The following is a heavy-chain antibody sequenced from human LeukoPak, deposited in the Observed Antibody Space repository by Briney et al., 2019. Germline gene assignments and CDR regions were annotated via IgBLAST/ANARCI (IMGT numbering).Heavy chain of an antibody. CDR3: AKMDSIAAAGTFDY. Sequence: GGSLRLSCAASGFTFSNYAMTWVRQAPGKGLEWVSGISGSGGSTYYADSVKGRFTISRDNSKDTLFLQMNSPRAEDTAVYYCAKMDSIAAAGTFDYWGQGTLVTVSS. J-gene: IGHJ4*02. D-gene: IGHD6-13*01. CDR2: ISGSGGST. CDR1: GFTFSNYA. V-gene: IGHV3-23*01.